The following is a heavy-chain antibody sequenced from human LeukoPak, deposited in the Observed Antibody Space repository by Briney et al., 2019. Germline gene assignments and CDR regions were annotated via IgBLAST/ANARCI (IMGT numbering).Heavy chain of an antibody. Sequence: SETLSLTCTVSGGSINTYYWSWIRQPPGKVLEWIAYIYHSGSTNYNSSLKSRVTISIDTSKNQFSLKLNSVTAADTAVYYCARRIAASDAFDIWGQGTMVTVSS. D-gene: IGHD6-13*01. V-gene: IGHV4-59*08. CDR3: ARRIAASDAFDI. J-gene: IGHJ3*02. CDR2: IYHSGST. CDR1: GGSINTYY.